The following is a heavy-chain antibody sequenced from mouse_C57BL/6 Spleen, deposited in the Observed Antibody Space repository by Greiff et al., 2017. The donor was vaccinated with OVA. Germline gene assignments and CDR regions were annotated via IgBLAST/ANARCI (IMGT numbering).Heavy chain of an antibody. V-gene: IGHV1-52*01. CDR2: IDPSDSET. J-gene: IGHJ2*01. D-gene: IGHD2-1*01. Sequence: QVQLQQPGAELVRPGSSVKLSCKASGYTFTSYWMHWVKQRPIHGLEWIGNIDPSDSETHYNQKFKDKATLTVDKSSSTAYMQLSSLTSEDSAVYYCARWDGNYYFDYWGQGTTLTVSS. CDR3: ARWDGNYYFDY. CDR1: GYTFTSYW.